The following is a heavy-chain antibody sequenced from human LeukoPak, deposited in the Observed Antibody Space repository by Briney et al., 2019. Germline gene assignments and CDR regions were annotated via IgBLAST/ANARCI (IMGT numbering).Heavy chain of an antibody. D-gene: IGHD3/OR15-3a*01. J-gene: IGHJ5*02. Sequence: SETLSLTCTVSGGSISSSSYYWGWIRQPPGKGLEWIGSIYYSGSSYNNPCLKSRVSISVDKYENQFCLKLSSVTAAGRAVYYCARDLEDFWTNWFDPWGQGTLVTVSS. CDR3: ARDLEDFWTNWFDP. CDR1: GGSISSSSYY. CDR2: IYYSGSS. V-gene: IGHV4-39*07.